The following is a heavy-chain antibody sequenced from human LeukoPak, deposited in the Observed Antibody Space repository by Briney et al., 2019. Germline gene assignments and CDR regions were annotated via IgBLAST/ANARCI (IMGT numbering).Heavy chain of an antibody. CDR2: ISAYNGNT. D-gene: IGHD2-2*01. Sequence: ASVKVSRKASGYTFTSYGISWVRQAPGQGLEWMGWISAYNGNTNYAQKLQGRVTMTTDTSTSTAYMELRSLRSDDTAVYYCARDSCSSTSCYRPDAFDIWGQGTMVTVSS. CDR3: ARDSCSSTSCYRPDAFDI. V-gene: IGHV1-18*01. CDR1: GYTFTSYG. J-gene: IGHJ3*02.